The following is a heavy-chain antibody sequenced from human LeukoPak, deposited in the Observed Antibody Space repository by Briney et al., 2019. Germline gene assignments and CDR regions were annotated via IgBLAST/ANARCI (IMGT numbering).Heavy chain of an antibody. CDR3: ARPASSSSPYYFDY. J-gene: IGHJ4*02. CDR2: IYPGDSDT. D-gene: IGHD6-6*01. CDR1: GYTFTNYW. V-gene: IGHV5-51*01. Sequence: GESLKISCKGSGYTFTNYWIGWVRQMPGKGLEWMGIIYPGDSDTRYSPSFQGQVTISADKSISTAYLQWSSLKASDTAMYYCARPASSSSPYYFDYWGQGTLVTVSS.